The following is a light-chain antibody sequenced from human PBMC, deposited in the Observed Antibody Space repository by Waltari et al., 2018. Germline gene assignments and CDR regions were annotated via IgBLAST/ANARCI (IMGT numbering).Light chain of an antibody. V-gene: IGKV1-5*03. CDR1: QRIDRW. Sequence: DIQMTQSPSTLSASVGDRVTITCRASQRIDRWVAWHQQKLGNAPKALIYKTTSLESGVPSRFSGSGSGTEFTLTISSLQPDDFATYYCQQYYSDSITFGQGTRLEIK. CDR2: KTT. CDR3: QQYYSDSIT. J-gene: IGKJ5*01.